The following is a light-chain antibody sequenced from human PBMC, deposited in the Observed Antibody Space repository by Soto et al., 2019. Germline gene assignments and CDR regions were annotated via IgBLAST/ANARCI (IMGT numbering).Light chain of an antibody. V-gene: IGKV3-20*01. Sequence: DIVLTQSPGTLSLSPGERATLSCRASQNVGSRYLAWYQQKPGQAPRLLNYGTSNRATGIPDRFSGSGSGTDFSLTISRLEPGDLAVYYCQQYGSSPRTFGQGTKVEIK. CDR2: GTS. J-gene: IGKJ1*01. CDR3: QQYGSSPRT. CDR1: QNVGSRY.